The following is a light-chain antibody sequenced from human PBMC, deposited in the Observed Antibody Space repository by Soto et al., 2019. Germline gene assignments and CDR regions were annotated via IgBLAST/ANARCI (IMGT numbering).Light chain of an antibody. CDR1: QSVSTY. V-gene: IGKV3-11*01. CDR2: GAS. J-gene: IGKJ3*01. CDR3: HQRSNWPPFT. Sequence: EVVLTQSPATLSLSPGERATLSCRASQSVSTYLAWYQQKPGQPPRLLIYGASNRDTGTPARFSGSGSGTDFTLTISSREPEDFAVYYCHQRSNWPPFTFGPGTKVEIK.